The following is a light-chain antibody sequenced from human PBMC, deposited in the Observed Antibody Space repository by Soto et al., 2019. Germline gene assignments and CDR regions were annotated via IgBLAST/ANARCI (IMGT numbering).Light chain of an antibody. CDR2: EVS. CDR3: CSYAPPRL. V-gene: IGLV2-23*02. CDR1: SSDVGSYNL. J-gene: IGLJ2*01. Sequence: QSALTQPASVSGSPGQSITISCTGTSSDVGSYNLVSWYQQHPGKAPKLIIYEVSERPSGVSHRFSGSKTGNTASLTISGLQAEDGADFYCCSYAPPRLFGGGPKLTVL.